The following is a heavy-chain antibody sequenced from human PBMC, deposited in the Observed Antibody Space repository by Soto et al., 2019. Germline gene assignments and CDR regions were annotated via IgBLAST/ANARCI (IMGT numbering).Heavy chain of an antibody. CDR3: AKGSHIFLTDYFDS. J-gene: IGHJ4*02. CDR1: GFTFSDYA. Sequence: GGSLRLSCAASGFTFSDYAISWVRQAPGKGLEWVAGVSGSGVSKYYADSVKGRFTISRDNSQSALFLQLDSLRDDDTATYYCAKGSHIFLTDYFDSWGQGTLVTVSS. CDR2: VSGSGVSK. D-gene: IGHD3-10*01. V-gene: IGHV3-23*01.